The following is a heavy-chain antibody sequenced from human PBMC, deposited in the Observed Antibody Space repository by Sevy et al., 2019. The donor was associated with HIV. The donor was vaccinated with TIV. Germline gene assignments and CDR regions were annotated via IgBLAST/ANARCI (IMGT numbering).Heavy chain of an antibody. CDR3: ARDLYPTPDYYDSSGALDY. V-gene: IGHV3-33*01. J-gene: IGHJ4*02. CDR2: IWHDGSNK. CDR1: GFTFSSYG. Sequence: GGSLRLSCAASGFTFSSYGMHWVRQAPGKGLEWVAVIWHDGSNKYYADSVKGRFTISRDNSKNTLYLQMNSLRAEDTAVYYCARDLYPTPDYYDSSGALDYWGQGTLVTVSS. D-gene: IGHD3-22*01.